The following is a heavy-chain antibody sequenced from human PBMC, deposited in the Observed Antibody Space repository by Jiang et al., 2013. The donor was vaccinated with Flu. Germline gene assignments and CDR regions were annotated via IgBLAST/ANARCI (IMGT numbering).Heavy chain of an antibody. D-gene: IGHD1-14*01. CDR1: SISSADYY. CDR2: IYYSGST. V-gene: IGHV4-30-4*01. Sequence: SISSADYYWSWIRQPPGKGLEWIGYIYYSGSTYYNPSLKSRVTMSIEMSENQFSLKLSSVTAADTAVYYCARHEPSQGYFQHWGQGTLVTVSS. J-gene: IGHJ1*01. CDR3: ARHEPSQGYFQH.